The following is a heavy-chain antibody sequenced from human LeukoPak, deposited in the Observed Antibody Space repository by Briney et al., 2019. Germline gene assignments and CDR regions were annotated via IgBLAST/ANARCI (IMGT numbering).Heavy chain of an antibody. CDR1: GFIFNYHA. CDR3: ARRVGGTPDY. Sequence: PGGSLRLSCAASGFIFNYHAMTWVRQAPGKGLEWVSAIGGDGRGRDYADSVKGRFTISRGNSNNILYLDMDSLRVEDTALYYCARRVGGTPDYWGLGTLVTVSS. CDR2: IGGDGRGR. V-gene: IGHV3-23*01. D-gene: IGHD6-19*01. J-gene: IGHJ4*02.